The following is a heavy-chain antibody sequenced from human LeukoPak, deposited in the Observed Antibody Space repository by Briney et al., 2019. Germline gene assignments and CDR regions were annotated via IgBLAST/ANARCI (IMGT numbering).Heavy chain of an antibody. D-gene: IGHD6-13*01. CDR2: ISSSSSYI. Sequence: GGSLRLSCAASGFTFSSYSMNWVRQAPGKGLEWVSSISSSSSYIYYADSVKGRFTISRDNSKNTLYLQMNSLRAEDTAVYYCAREVSSSWPTHNFDYWGQGTLVTVSS. V-gene: IGHV3-21*01. CDR3: AREVSSSWPTHNFDY. CDR1: GFTFSSYS. J-gene: IGHJ4*02.